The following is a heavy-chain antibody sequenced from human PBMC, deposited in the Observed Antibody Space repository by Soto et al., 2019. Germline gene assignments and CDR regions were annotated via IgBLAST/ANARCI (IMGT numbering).Heavy chain of an antibody. D-gene: IGHD2-15*01. CDR1: GGSISSSNW. J-gene: IGHJ4*02. Sequence: QVQLQESGPGLVKPSGTLSLTCAVSGGSISSSNWWSWVRQPPGKGLEWIGEIYASGSTNYNPSLTXXVXIXXDKSWTQFSLKLRSLTAADTAVYSCAGEVLAGPNYWGQGTLVTVSS. V-gene: IGHV4-4*02. CDR3: AGEVLAGPNY. CDR2: IYASGST.